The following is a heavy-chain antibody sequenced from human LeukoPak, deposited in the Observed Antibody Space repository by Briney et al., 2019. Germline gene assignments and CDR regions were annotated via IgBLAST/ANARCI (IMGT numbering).Heavy chain of an antibody. CDR3: ARSKPLYYYDSSPVYFDY. V-gene: IGHV4-59*01. CDR1: GGSISSYY. J-gene: IGHJ4*02. D-gene: IGHD3-22*01. CDR2: IYYSGST. Sequence: SETLSLTCTVSGGSISSYYWSWIRQPPGKGLEWIGYIYYSGSTNYNPSLKSRVTISVDTSKNQFSLKLSSVTAADTAVYYCARSKPLYYYDSSPVYFDYWGQGTLVTVSS.